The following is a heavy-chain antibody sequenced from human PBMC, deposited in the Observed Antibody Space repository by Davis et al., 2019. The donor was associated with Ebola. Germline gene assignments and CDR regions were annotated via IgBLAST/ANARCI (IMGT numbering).Heavy chain of an antibody. D-gene: IGHD3-16*01. Sequence: GESLKISYAASGFDFTNSWMSWVRQRPGEGLVWVSHINRDGTTTNYADSVEGRFTISRDNAKNTLYLQMNSLRAQDTAVYHCMSLSGASWGPGTLVTVSS. CDR3: MSLSGAS. V-gene: IGHV3-74*01. J-gene: IGHJ5*02. CDR1: GFDFTNSW. CDR2: INRDGTTT.